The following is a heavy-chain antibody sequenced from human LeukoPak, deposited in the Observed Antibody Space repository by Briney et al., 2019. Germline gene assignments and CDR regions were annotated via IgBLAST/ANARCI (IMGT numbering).Heavy chain of an antibody. CDR2: IYTSGSI. Sequence: SETLSLTCTVSGGSISSYYWNWIRQPAGKALEWIGRIYTSGSINYNPSLKSRVTMSVDTSKNQFSLKLTSVTAADTAVYYCARGSGGYYLFDYWGQGTLVTVSS. J-gene: IGHJ4*02. D-gene: IGHD3-22*01. CDR1: GGSISSYY. V-gene: IGHV4-4*07. CDR3: ARGSGGYYLFDY.